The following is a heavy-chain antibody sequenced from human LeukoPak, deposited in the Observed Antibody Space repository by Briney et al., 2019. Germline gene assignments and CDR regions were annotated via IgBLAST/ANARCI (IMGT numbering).Heavy chain of an antibody. D-gene: IGHD4-11*01. Sequence: SVKVSCKASGGTFSSYAISWVRQAPGQGLEWMGRIIPILGIANYAQKFQGRATITADKSTSTAYMELSSLRSEDTAVYYCASPGTTYAFDYWGQGTLVTVSS. CDR1: GGTFSSYA. V-gene: IGHV1-69*04. CDR2: IIPILGIA. J-gene: IGHJ4*02. CDR3: ASPGTTYAFDY.